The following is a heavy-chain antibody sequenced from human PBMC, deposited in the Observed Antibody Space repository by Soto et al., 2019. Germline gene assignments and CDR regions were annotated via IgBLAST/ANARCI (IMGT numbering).Heavy chain of an antibody. Sequence: ASVKVSCKVSGYTLTEFSMHWVRLAPGKGLEWMGGFDPEDGETIYAQKFQGRVTMTEDTSTDTAYMELSSLRSEDTAVYYCATKATGGYSSGWYVDYWGQGTLVTVSS. J-gene: IGHJ4*02. CDR1: GYTLTEFS. D-gene: IGHD6-19*01. CDR3: ATKATGGYSSGWYVDY. V-gene: IGHV1-24*01. CDR2: FDPEDGET.